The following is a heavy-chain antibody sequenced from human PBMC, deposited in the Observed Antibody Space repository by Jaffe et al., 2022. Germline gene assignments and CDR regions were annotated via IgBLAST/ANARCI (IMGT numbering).Heavy chain of an antibody. Sequence: QVQLQQWGAGLLKPSETLSLTCAVYGGSFSGYYWSWIRQPPGKGLEWIGEINHSGSTNYNPSLKSRVTISVDTSKNQFSLKLSSVTAADTAVYYCARGPNSGYDYDSLVGGSRYMDVWGKGTTVTVSS. V-gene: IGHV4-34*01. CDR2: INHSGST. CDR3: ARGPNSGYDYDSLVGGSRYMDV. CDR1: GGSFSGYY. J-gene: IGHJ6*03. D-gene: IGHD5-12*01.